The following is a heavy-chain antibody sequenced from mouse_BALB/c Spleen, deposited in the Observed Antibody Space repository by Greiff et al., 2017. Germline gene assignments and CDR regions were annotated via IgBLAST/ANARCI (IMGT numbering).Heavy chain of an antibody. J-gene: IGHJ2*01. V-gene: IGHV1-87*01. D-gene: IGHD1-1*01. CDR3: ARRSTEGYFDY. CDR1: GYTFTSYW. CDR2: IYPGDGDT. Sequence: QVQLQQSGAELARPGASVKLSCKASGYTFTSYWMQWVKQRPGQGLEWIGAIYPGDGDTRYTQKFKGKATLTADKSSSTAYMQLSSLASEDSAVYYCARRSTEGYFDYWGQGTTLTVSS.